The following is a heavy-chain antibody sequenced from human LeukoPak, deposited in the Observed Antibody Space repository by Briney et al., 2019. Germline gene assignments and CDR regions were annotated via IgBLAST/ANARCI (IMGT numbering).Heavy chain of an antibody. J-gene: IGHJ4*02. V-gene: IGHV1-3*01. CDR3: ARAGYYDGSGFYQAAYF. CDR2: INAGNGNP. D-gene: IGHD3-22*01. Sequence: ASVKVSCNASGYSFTEYTLHWVRQAPGQRLEWMGWINAGNGNPKYSQKFQGRVTLTGDTSASTAYMELNRLRSEDTAVYYCARAGYYDGSGFYQAAYFWGQGTLITVSS. CDR1: GYSFTEYT.